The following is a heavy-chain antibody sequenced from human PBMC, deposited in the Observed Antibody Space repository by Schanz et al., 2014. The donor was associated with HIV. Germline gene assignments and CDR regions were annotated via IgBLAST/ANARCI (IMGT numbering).Heavy chain of an antibody. Sequence: VQLVESGGGLVKPGGSLRLSCAASGFTFSDYYMSWIRQAPGKGLEWVSYMSSSGSTIYYADSVKGRFTISRDNSKNTLYLQMNSLRAEDTAVYYCAKRIIFGVVFPANFDYWGQGTLVTVSS. CDR2: MSSSGSTI. CDR1: GFTFSDYY. J-gene: IGHJ4*02. V-gene: IGHV3-11*01. CDR3: AKRIIFGVVFPANFDY. D-gene: IGHD3-3*01.